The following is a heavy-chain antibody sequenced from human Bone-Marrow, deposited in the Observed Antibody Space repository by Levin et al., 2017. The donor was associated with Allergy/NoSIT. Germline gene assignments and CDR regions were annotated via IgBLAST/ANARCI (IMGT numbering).Heavy chain of an antibody. CDR1: GGPVSGSNW. V-gene: IGHV4-4*02. CDR2: IYQSGNT. D-gene: IGHD2-2*01. J-gene: IGHJ4*02. CDR3: ASHHCTSATCSALLFDS. Sequence: PSETLSLTCAVSGGPVSGSNWWSWVRQPPGKGLEWIGEIYQSGNTNYNPSLKSRVTISVDSSKNQFSLKLNSVTAADTAMYYCASHHCTSATCSALLFDSWGQGTLVTVSS.